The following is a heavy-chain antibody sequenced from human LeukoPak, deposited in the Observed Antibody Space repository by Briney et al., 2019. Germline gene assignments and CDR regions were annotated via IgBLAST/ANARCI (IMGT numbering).Heavy chain of an antibody. CDR1: GFTFSSYA. J-gene: IGHJ3*02. V-gene: IGHV3-23*01. D-gene: IGHD3-22*01. CDR3: AKLVRGGLTMIVVVDAFDI. CDR2: ISGSGGST. Sequence: AGGSLRLSCAASGFTFSSYAMSWVRQAPGKGLEWVSAISGSGGSTYYADSVKGRFTISRGNSKNTLYLQMNSLRAEDTAVYYCAKLVRGGLTMIVVVDAFDIWGQGTMVTVSS.